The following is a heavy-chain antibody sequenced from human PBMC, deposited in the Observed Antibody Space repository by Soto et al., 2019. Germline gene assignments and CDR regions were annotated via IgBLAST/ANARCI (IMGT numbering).Heavy chain of an antibody. V-gene: IGHV3-30*18. J-gene: IGHJ4*02. CDR2: ISYDGSNK. Sequence: QVQLVESGGGVVQPGRSLRLSCAASGFTFSSYGMHWVRQAPGKGLEWVAVISYDGSNKYYADSVKGRFTISRDNSKNTLYLQMNSLRAEDTAVYYCAKDRVRWNFDYWGQGTLVTVSS. CDR1: GFTFSSYG. D-gene: IGHD1-1*01. CDR3: AKDRVRWNFDY.